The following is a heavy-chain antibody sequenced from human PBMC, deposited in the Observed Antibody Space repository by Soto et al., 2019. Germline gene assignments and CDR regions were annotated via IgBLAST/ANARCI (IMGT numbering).Heavy chain of an antibody. CDR2: IIPILGIA. CDR3: ARDLCSGGSCYSWYYFDY. D-gene: IGHD2-15*01. V-gene: IGHV1-69*04. CDR1: VGTFSSYT. Sequence: SVKVSCKASVGTFSSYTISWVRQAPGQGLEWMGRIIPILGIANYAQKFQGRVTITADKSTSTAYMELSSLRSEDTAVYYCARDLCSGGSCYSWYYFDYWGQGTLVTVSS. J-gene: IGHJ4*02.